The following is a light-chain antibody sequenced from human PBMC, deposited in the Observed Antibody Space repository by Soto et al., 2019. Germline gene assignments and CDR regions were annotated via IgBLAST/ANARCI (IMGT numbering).Light chain of an antibody. CDR1: SSNIGNTY. Sequence: QSVLTQPPSVSAAPGQKVTISCSGSSSNIGNTYVAWYQLLPETAPKLLIYEDNKRPSGIPDRFSASKSGTSATLGITGLQTGDEADYYCGTWDSNLSADVFGTGTKLTVL. V-gene: IGLV1-51*02. CDR2: EDN. CDR3: GTWDSNLSADV. J-gene: IGLJ1*01.